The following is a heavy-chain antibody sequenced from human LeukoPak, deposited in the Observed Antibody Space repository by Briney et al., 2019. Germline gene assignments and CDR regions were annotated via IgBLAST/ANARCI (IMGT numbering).Heavy chain of an antibody. CDR1: GGSFSGYY. Sequence: PSETPSLTCAVYGGSFSGYYWSWIRQPPGKGLEWIGEINHGRSTNYNPSLKSRVTISVDTSKNQFSLKLSSVTAADTAVYYCARLPSIRTGYWPRLDPWGQGTLVTVSS. J-gene: IGHJ5*02. D-gene: IGHD3/OR15-3a*01. V-gene: IGHV4-34*01. CDR2: INHGRST. CDR3: ARLPSIRTGYWPRLDP.